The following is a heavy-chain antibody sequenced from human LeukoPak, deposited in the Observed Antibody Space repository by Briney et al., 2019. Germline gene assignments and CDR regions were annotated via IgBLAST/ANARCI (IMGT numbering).Heavy chain of an antibody. J-gene: IGHJ6*02. CDR2: IRYDGSNK. CDR1: GFAFDFRVSG. D-gene: IGHD6-13*01. CDR3: AKDEWVAAAGTALTWYYYGMDV. Sequence: GGSLRLPCVASGFAFDFRVSGMHWVRQAPGKGLEWVAFIRYDGSNKYYADSVKGRFTISRDNSKNTLYLQMNSLRAEDTAVYYCAKDEWVAAAGTALTWYYYGMDVWGQGTTVTVSS. V-gene: IGHV3-30*02.